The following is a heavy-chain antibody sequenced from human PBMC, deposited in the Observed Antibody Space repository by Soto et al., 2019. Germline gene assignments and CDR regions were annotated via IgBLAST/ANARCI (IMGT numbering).Heavy chain of an antibody. CDR3: VRGPSHGAFEI. Sequence: QVQLVESGGDVVQPGRSLRLSCAASGSTFSSYDIHWVRQAPGKGLEWVAHISPDGNNAYYAESVEGRFTISRDNARNTVYLQVHSLSREDTAVYHCVRGPSHGAFEIWGQGTLVTVSS. CDR1: GSTFSSYD. V-gene: IGHV3-30-3*01. CDR2: ISPDGNNA. J-gene: IGHJ3*02.